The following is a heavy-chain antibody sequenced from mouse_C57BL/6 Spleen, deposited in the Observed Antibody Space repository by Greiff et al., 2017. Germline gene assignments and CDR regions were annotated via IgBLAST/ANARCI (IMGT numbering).Heavy chain of an antibody. CDR2: IYPGSGNT. CDR3: ARDGYYGPLDY. Sequence: QVQLQQSGAELVRPGASVKLSCKASGYTFTDYYINWVKQRPGQGLEWIARIYPGSGNTYYNEKFKGKATLTAEKSSSTAYMQLSSLTSEDSAVYFCARDGYYGPLDYWGQGTTLTVSS. CDR1: GYTFTDYY. J-gene: IGHJ2*01. D-gene: IGHD2-3*01. V-gene: IGHV1-76*01.